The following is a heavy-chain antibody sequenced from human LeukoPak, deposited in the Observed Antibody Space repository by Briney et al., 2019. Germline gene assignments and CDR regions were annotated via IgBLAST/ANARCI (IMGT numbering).Heavy chain of an antibody. CDR1: GFTFSSYS. J-gene: IGHJ4*02. V-gene: IGHV3-21*01. CDR2: ISSSSSYI. CDR3: ARDAGYSYGSTY. D-gene: IGHD5-18*01. Sequence: GGSLRLSCAASGFTFSSYSMNWVRQAPGKGLEWVSSISSSSSYIYYADSVKGRFTISRGNAKNSLYLQMNSLRAEDTAVYYCARDAGYSYGSTYWGQGTLVTVSS.